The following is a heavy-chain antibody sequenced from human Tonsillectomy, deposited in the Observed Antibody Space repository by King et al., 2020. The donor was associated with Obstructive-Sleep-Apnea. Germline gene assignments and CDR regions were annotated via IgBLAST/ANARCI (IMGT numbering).Heavy chain of an antibody. J-gene: IGHJ5*02. D-gene: IGHD7-27*01. CDR3: VRDHLGWFDP. V-gene: IGHV4-31*03. Sequence: HVQLQESGPGLVKPSQTLSLTCTVSGGFISSGGYYWSWIRQHPGKGLEWIGYIYHSGSTNYNPSLKSRVSISVDTSKNQFSLKLNSVTAADTAVYYCVRDHLGWFDPWGQGILVTVSS. CDR2: IYHSGST. CDR1: GGFISSGGYY.